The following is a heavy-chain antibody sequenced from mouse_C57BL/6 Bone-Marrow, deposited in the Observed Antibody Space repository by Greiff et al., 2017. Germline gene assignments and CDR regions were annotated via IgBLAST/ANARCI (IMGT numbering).Heavy chain of an antibody. CDR2: IDPSDSYT. J-gene: IGHJ3*01. Sequence: QVQLQQSGAELVRPGTSVKLSCKASGYTFTSYWMHWVKQRPGQGLEWIGVIDPSDSYTNYNQKFKGKATLTVDTSSSTAYMQLSSLTSEDSAVYYCAKGITTVVAPVAYWGQGTLVTVSA. V-gene: IGHV1-59*01. D-gene: IGHD1-1*01. CDR3: AKGITTVVAPVAY. CDR1: GYTFTSYW.